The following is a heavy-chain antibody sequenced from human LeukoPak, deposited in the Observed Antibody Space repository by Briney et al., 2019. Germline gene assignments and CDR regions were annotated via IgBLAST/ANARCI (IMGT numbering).Heavy chain of an antibody. CDR1: GFTFSSYA. V-gene: IGHV3-23*01. CDR3: AKEIYGDSTGGRFHH. CDR2: ISGSGGST. J-gene: IGHJ1*01. Sequence: GGSLRLSCAASGFTFSSYAMSWVRQPPGKGLEWVSVISGSGGSTYYADSVKGRLTTSRDNSKNTLYLQMNSLRAEDTAVYYCAKEIYGDSTGGRFHHWGQGTLVTVSS. D-gene: IGHD4-17*01.